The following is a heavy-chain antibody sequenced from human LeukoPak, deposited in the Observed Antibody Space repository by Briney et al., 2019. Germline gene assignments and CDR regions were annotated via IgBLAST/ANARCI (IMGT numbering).Heavy chain of an antibody. CDR3: ARSLRGYDILTGYLY. D-gene: IGHD3-9*01. CDR2: VSHDGSNT. Sequence: GGSLRLSCAASGFTFTSYALHWGRQAPGKGLEWVALVSHDGSNTYYADSVKGRFTISRDNSKNTLYLQMNSLRAEDTAVYYCARSLRGYDILTGYLYWGQGTLVTVSS. V-gene: IGHV3-30-3*01. J-gene: IGHJ4*02. CDR1: GFTFTSYA.